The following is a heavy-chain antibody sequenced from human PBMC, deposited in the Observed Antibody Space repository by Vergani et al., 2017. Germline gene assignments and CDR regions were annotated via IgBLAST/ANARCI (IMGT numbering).Heavy chain of an antibody. D-gene: IGHD2-15*01. J-gene: IGHJ4*02. CDR1: GDSVISTDYH. Sequence: QVQLQESGPGLVKPSETLSLTCTVSGDSVISTDYHLGWIRQPPGKGLEWIGSMDYSGRTSYNPSLESRISLSFETPKNQFSLRLTSVTAADTAVYYCASKRGACRAAYCHSYDFWGPGTLVGVSS. CDR2: MDYSGRT. V-gene: IGHV4-39*01. CDR3: ASKRGACRAAYCHSYDF.